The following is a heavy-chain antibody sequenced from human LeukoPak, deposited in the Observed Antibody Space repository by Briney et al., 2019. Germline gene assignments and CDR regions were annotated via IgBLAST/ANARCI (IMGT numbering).Heavy chain of an antibody. CDR3: ARDQDGSGSYYDY. CDR2: ILSGGST. CDR1: GFTVSINY. V-gene: IGHV3-53*01. Sequence: GGSLRLSCAASGFTVSINYMNWVRQAPGKGLEWVSGILSGGSTYYADSVEGRVTITRDISKNILYLQMNSLRADDTAVYYCARDQDGSGSYYDYWGQGTLVTVSS. J-gene: IGHJ4*02. D-gene: IGHD3-10*01.